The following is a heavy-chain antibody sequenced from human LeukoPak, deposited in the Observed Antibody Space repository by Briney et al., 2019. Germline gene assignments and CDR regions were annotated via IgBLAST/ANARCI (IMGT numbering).Heavy chain of an antibody. CDR3: ARGLIFGVAHDAFDI. CDR2: INPNSGGT. J-gene: IGHJ3*02. Sequence: ASVKVSCKASGYTFTGYYMHWVRQAPGQGLEWMGWINPNSGGTNYAQKFQGRVTMTRDTSISTAYMELSRLRSDDTAVYYCARGLIFGVAHDAFDIWGQGTMVTVSS. CDR1: GYTFTGYY. D-gene: IGHD3-3*01. V-gene: IGHV1-2*02.